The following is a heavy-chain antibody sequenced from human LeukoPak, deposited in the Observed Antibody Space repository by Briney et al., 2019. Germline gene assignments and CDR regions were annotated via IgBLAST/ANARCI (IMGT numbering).Heavy chain of an antibody. CDR3: ARDSTLAGSTIDY. J-gene: IGHJ4*02. V-gene: IGHV4-4*02. CDR1: GFTVSSNY. Sequence: GSLRLSCAASGFTVSSNYMSWVRQAPGKGLEWIGYIYHSGSTYYNPSLKSRVTISVDRSKNQFSLKLSSVTAADTAVYYCARDSTLAGSTIDYWGQGTLVTVSS. D-gene: IGHD2-2*01. CDR2: IYHSGST.